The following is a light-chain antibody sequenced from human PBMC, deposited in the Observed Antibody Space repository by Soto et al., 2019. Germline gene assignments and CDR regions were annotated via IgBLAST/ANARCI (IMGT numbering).Light chain of an antibody. J-gene: IGKJ5*01. V-gene: IGKV3D-15*01. Sequence: EIGMTQSPPTLSVSPGERAALSCRASQSISSNLAWYQQKPGQAPRLLIYGASTRATGIPARFSGSGSGTQFALTISSLQSEDFAVYYCQQYNNWPAITFGQGTRLEIK. CDR2: GAS. CDR3: QQYNNWPAIT. CDR1: QSISSN.